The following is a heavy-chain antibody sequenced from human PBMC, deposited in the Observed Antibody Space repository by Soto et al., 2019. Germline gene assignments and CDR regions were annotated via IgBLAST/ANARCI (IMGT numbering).Heavy chain of an antibody. CDR1: GFTFSSYS. Sequence: EVQLLESGGGLIQPGGSLRLSCAASGFTFSSYSMSWVRQAPGKGLEWVSGISGTGGSTYYADFVKGRFTISRDNSKNTLYLQMNSLRADDTAIYYCANSWGDTWLQSAFAIWGLGTMVTVSA. J-gene: IGHJ3*02. D-gene: IGHD5-12*01. V-gene: IGHV3-23*01. CDR2: ISGTGGST. CDR3: ANSWGDTWLQSAFAI.